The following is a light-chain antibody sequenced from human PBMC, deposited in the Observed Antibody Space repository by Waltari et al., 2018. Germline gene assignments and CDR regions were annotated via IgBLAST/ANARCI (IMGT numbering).Light chain of an antibody. CDR1: QSIGSW. Sequence: DIQMTRSPSPLSASVGDRVPIPCRASQSIGSWLAWYQQKPGKAPKLLIYEATSLESGVPSRFSASGSGTEFTLTISSLQPDDFATYYCQRYNSYPITFGPGTKVDI. J-gene: IGKJ3*01. CDR3: QRYNSYPIT. V-gene: IGKV1-5*03. CDR2: EAT.